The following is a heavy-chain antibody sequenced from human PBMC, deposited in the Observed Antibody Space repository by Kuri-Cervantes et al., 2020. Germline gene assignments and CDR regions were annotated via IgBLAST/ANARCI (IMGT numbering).Heavy chain of an antibody. D-gene: IGHD3-22*01. CDR1: GYDFLNSW. CDR2: VWPSGSDT. Sequence: KISCKGSGYDFLNSWTGWVRQMPGKGLEWMGIVWPSGSDTQYSPSFQGQVTISVDKSINTAYLQWSSLKASDTAMYYCATTYYSDTGGPEKLYSWGQGTLVTVSS. V-gene: IGHV5-51*01. CDR3: ATTYYSDTGGPEKLYS. J-gene: IGHJ4*02.